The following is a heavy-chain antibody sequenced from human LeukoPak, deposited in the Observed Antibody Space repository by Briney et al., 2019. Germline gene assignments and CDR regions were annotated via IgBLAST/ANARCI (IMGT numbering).Heavy chain of an antibody. CDR3: ARGDHYYGSGSYYNAPFDY. Sequence: SVKVSCKASGYTFTSYAMNWVRQAPGQGLEWMGGIIPIFGTANYAQKFQGRVTITADESTSTAYMELSSLRSEDTAVYYCARGDHYYGSGSYYNAPFDYWGQGTLVTVSS. CDR1: GYTFTSYA. CDR2: IIPIFGTA. D-gene: IGHD3-10*01. V-gene: IGHV1-69*13. J-gene: IGHJ4*02.